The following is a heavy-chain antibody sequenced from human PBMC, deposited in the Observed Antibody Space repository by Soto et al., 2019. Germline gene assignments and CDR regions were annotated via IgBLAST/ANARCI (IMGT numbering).Heavy chain of an antibody. V-gene: IGHV1-46*01. CDR2: INPSGGST. Sequence: ASVKVSCKASGYTFTSYYMHWVRQAPGQGLEWMGIINPSGGSTSYAQKFQGRVTMTRDTSTSTVYMELSSLRSEDTAVYYCARRRNYDFWSGYSTWFDPWGQGTLVTVS. J-gene: IGHJ5*02. CDR1: GYTFTSYY. CDR3: ARRRNYDFWSGYSTWFDP. D-gene: IGHD3-3*01.